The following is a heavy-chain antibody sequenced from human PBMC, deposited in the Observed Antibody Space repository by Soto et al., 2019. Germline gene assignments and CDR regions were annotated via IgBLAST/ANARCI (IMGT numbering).Heavy chain of an antibody. V-gene: IGHV4-59*02. CDR3: AGGGMTTVPY. J-gene: IGHJ4*02. CDR2: IYYSGYT. CDR1: SSSVSSYY. Sequence: SETLSLTCTVSSSSVSSYYWNWIRQSPGRGLEWIGYIYYSGYTNYNPSLKSRITISVDTSKNQFSLKLSSVTPADTAVYYCAGGGMTTVPYWGQGTLVTVSS. D-gene: IGHD4-17*01.